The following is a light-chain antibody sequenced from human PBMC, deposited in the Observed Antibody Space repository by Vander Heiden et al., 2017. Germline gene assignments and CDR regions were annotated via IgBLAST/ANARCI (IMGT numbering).Light chain of an antibody. CDR2: WGS. CDR3: MQDLLTTT. Sequence: DLVMTQSPLSLPVTPGEPASISCRSSQSLLHSNGYNYLDWYLQKPGQSPQLLIYWGSKRAYGVPDRFSGSGSGTDFTLKSSRGEAEDVGVYYCMQDLLTTTFGQGTKVEIK. J-gene: IGKJ1*01. CDR1: QSLLHSNGYNY. V-gene: IGKV2-28*01.